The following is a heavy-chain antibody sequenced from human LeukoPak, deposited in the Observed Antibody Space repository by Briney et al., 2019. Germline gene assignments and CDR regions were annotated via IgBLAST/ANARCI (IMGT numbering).Heavy chain of an antibody. CDR1: GFTLDDYA. J-gene: IGHJ4*02. CDR3: AKGAKMGYTWNDAAYFDY. D-gene: IGHD1-20*01. Sequence: GGSLRLSCAASGFTLDDYAMHWVRQAPGKGLEGVSLISWAGGSTYYAESVEGRFTISRDNSKNSLYLQMNSLIAEDTALYYCAKGAKMGYTWNDAAYFDYWGQGTLVTVSS. V-gene: IGHV3-43D*03. CDR2: ISWAGGST.